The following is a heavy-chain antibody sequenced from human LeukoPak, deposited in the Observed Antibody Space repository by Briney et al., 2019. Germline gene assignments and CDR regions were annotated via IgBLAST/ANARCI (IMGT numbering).Heavy chain of an antibody. CDR3: ASQLIAVAGWGSIGY. J-gene: IGHJ4*02. Sequence: GGSLRLSCAASGFTFSSYSMNWVRQPPGEGLEWVSSISSSSSYTNYADSVKGRLTISRDNAKNSLYRQMNSLRAEDTAVYYCASQLIAVAGWGSIGYWGQGTLVTVSS. CDR1: GFTFSSYS. V-gene: IGHV3-21*01. CDR2: ISSSSSYT. D-gene: IGHD6-13*01.